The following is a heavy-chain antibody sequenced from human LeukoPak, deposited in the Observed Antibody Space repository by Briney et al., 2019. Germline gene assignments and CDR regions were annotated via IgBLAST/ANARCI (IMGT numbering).Heavy chain of an antibody. J-gene: IGHJ6*02. Sequence: GASVKVSCKASGGTFSSYAISWVRQAPGQGLEWMGRIIPILGIANYAQKFQGRVTITADKSTSTAYMELSSLRSEDTAVYYCARDRNYGSVFFPDVWGQGTTVTVSS. CDR3: ARDRNYGSVFFPDV. CDR2: IIPILGIA. D-gene: IGHD3-10*01. V-gene: IGHV1-69*04. CDR1: GGTFSSYA.